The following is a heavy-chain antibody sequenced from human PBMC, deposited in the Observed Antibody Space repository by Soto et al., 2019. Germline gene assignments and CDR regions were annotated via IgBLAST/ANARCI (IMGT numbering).Heavy chain of an antibody. CDR1: GFTFSSYA. V-gene: IGHV3-21*01. CDR3: AREINVNNQYPSILDV. J-gene: IGHJ6*03. D-gene: IGHD2-2*01. CDR2: ISPSSSYI. Sequence: GGSLRLSCAASGFTFSSYAMHWVRQAPGKGLEWVSSISPSSSYIYYADSVKGRFTISRDNTNNSLYLQMNSLRSEVTVVYYCAREINVNNQYPSILDVWGKRTPVRASS.